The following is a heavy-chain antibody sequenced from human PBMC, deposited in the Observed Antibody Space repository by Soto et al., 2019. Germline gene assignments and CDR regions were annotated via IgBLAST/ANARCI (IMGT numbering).Heavy chain of an antibody. Sequence: QVQLVQSGAEVKKPGSSVKVSCRASGSTFSSYTVSWVRQAPGQGLEWMGRIIPVLGVTNYAPKFKGSVTMTADKSKPTVYMELSSLRSGATAIYYCARRRYCGADCYSKYYYGMDLWGQGTTVTVSS. V-gene: IGHV1-69*02. CDR3: ARRRYCGADCYSKYYYGMDL. J-gene: IGHJ6*02. D-gene: IGHD2-21*02. CDR1: GSTFSSYT. CDR2: IIPVLGVT.